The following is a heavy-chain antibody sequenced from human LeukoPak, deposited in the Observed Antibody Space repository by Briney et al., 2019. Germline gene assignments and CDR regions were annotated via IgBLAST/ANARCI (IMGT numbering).Heavy chain of an antibody. V-gene: IGHV4-39*01. CDR3: VRMSSGYSGS. D-gene: IGHD3-22*01. CDR1: GGSISSSSHY. Sequence: SETLSLTCTVSGGSISSSSHYWGWIRQPPGKGLEWIGIIFYSGNTYYTPSLKSRLTISIDTSKNQFSLNLSSVTAADTAVYYCVRMSSGYSGSWGQGTLVTASS. J-gene: IGHJ4*02. CDR2: IFYSGNT.